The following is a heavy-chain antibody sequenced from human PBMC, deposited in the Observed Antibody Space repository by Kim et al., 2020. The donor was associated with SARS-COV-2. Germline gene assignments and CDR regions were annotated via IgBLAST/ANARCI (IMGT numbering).Heavy chain of an antibody. Sequence: TRYAQKFQGRVTMTRDTSTSTVYMELSSLRSEDTAVYYCYSSSWYYFDYWGQGTLVTVSS. V-gene: IGHV1-46*03. J-gene: IGHJ4*02. CDR2: T. CDR3: YSSSWYYFDY. D-gene: IGHD6-13*01.